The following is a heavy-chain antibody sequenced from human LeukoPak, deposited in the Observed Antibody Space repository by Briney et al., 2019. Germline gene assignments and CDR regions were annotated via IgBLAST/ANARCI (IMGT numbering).Heavy chain of an antibody. CDR2: ISSNGGST. CDR1: RFTFSRYG. D-gene: IGHD3-16*01. Sequence: GGSLRLSCAASRFTFSRYGMHWVRQAPGKGLEYVSAISSNGGSTYYANSVKGRFTISRDNSKNTLYLQMGSLRAEDMAVYYCARRGAVSGGSDYWGQGTLVTVSS. V-gene: IGHV3-64*01. J-gene: IGHJ4*02. CDR3: ARRGAVSGGSDY.